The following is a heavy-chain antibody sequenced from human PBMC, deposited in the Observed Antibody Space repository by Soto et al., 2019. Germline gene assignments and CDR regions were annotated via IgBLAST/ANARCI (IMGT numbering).Heavy chain of an antibody. CDR1: GGSISSSNW. J-gene: IGHJ6*02. CDR2: MYQSGST. Sequence: ASETLSLTCAVSGGSISSSNWWSWVRQPPGKGLEWIGEMYQSGSTNYNPSLKSRVTISVDKSKNQFSLKLSSVTAADTAVYYCARAETTTVTRGYYYGMDVWGQGTTVTVSS. CDR3: ARAETTTVTRGYYYGMDV. D-gene: IGHD4-4*01. V-gene: IGHV4-4*02.